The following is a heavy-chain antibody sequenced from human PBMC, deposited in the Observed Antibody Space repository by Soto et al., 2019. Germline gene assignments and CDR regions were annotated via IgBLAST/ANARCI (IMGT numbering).Heavy chain of an antibody. D-gene: IGHD3-3*02. Sequence: ASMKVPRKASGGTFSSYSFSWVGKSPGQVLEWMGGIIPIFGTANYAQKFQGRVTITADESTSTAYMELSSLRSEDTAVYYCATNNNTPPAFAPWGQGTLVTVSS. CDR1: GGTFSSYS. CDR3: ATNNNTPPAFAP. J-gene: IGHJ5*02. CDR2: IIPIFGTA. V-gene: IGHV1-69*13.